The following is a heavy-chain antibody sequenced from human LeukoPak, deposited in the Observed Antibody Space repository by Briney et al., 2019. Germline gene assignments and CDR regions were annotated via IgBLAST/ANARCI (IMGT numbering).Heavy chain of an antibody. CDR2: ILYDGSQK. CDR3: SVQYSSSSVVDY. CDR1: GFTFSSFG. D-gene: IGHD6-6*01. Sequence: GRSLRLSCAASGFTFSSFGMHWVRQAPGKGLEWMAVILYDGSQKRYADPVKGRFIISRDNSKNTLYLQVNSLRAEDTAIYYCSVQYSSSSVVDYWGQGTLVTVSS. J-gene: IGHJ4*02. V-gene: IGHV3-30*03.